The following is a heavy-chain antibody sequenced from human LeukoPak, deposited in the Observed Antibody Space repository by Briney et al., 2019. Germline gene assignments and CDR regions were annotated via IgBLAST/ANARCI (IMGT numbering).Heavy chain of an antibody. D-gene: IGHD3-9*01. V-gene: IGHV1-18*01. Sequence: GESLKISCKGSGYSFTSYGISWVRQAPGQGLEWMGWISAYNGNTNYAQKLQGRVTMTTDTSTSTAYMELRSLRSDDTAVYYCARTGYDILTGTKKEVDYWGQGTLVTVSS. CDR2: ISAYNGNT. CDR1: GYSFTSYG. CDR3: ARTGYDILTGTKKEVDY. J-gene: IGHJ4*02.